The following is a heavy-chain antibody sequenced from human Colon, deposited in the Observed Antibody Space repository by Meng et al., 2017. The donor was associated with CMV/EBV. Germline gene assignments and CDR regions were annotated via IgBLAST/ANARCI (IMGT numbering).Heavy chain of an antibody. Sequence: QVQLVPSGGEVKAPGASVLVSCRSSGYTFTSYGINWWRQAPGQGLEWMGWISGSTGYTNRAQTFQGRVPMTTATSTSTAYLALSSLTSTDTAVYYCARGSPNWSGVLDYWGQGTLVTVSS. D-gene: IGHD1-1*01. CDR2: ISGSTGYT. CDR1: GYTFTSYG. V-gene: IGHV1-18*01. CDR3: ARGSPNWSGVLDY. J-gene: IGHJ4*02.